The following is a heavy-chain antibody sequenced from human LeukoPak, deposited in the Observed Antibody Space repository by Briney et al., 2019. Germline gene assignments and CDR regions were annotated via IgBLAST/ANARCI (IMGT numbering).Heavy chain of an antibody. CDR2: IGAYNGNT. J-gene: IGHJ3*02. V-gene: IGHV1-18*01. CDR3: ARPGIYCGGECSEGAFDI. D-gene: IGHD2-21*01. Sequence: ASVKVSCKASGGTFSSYAISWVRQAPGQGLEWMGWIGAYNGNTNYAQKLQGRVTMTTDTSTSTAYMELRSLRSDDTAVYYCARPGIYCGGECSEGAFDIWGQGTMVTVSS. CDR1: GGTFSSYA.